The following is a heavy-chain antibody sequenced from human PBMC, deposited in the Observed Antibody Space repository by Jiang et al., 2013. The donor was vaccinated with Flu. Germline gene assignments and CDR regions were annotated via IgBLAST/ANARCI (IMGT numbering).Heavy chain of an antibody. J-gene: IGHJ4*02. D-gene: IGHD5-24*01. CDR1: GGSISSSSYY. CDR3: ARQGRWLQLSYFDY. Sequence: LLKPSETLSLTCTVSGGSISSSSYYWGWIRQPPGKGLEWIGSIYYSGSTYYNPSLKSRVTISVDTSKNQFSLKLSSVTAADTAVYYCARQGRWLQLSYFDYWGQGTLVTVSS. V-gene: IGHV4-39*01. CDR2: IYYSGST.